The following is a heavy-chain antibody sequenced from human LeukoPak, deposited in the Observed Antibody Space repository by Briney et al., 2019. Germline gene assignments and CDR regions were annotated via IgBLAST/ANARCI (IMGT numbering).Heavy chain of an antibody. V-gene: IGHV3-74*01. D-gene: IGHD4-17*01. CDR2: INNDGSRT. CDR1: GFTFSSYA. J-gene: IGHJ4*02. CDR3: ARDLMTTVTTVDY. Sequence: GGSLRLSCAASGFTFSSYAMSWVRQAPGQGLVWVSRINNDGSRTSYADSVKGRFTISRDNAKNTLYLQMNSLSDEDTAVYYCARDLMTTVTTVDYWGQGTLVTVSS.